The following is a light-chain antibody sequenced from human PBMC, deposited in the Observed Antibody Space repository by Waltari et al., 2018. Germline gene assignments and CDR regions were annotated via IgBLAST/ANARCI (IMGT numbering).Light chain of an antibody. CDR1: QRISTL. CDR2: ATS. V-gene: IGKV1-39*01. J-gene: IGKJ1*01. CDR3: QQSYNTPPT. Sequence: DIQMTQSPASLSASVGDSVTITCRASQRISTLLNWYQQKPGKAPNLLIYATSALKSGVPSRFSSNTFGTEFTLTINNLQPEDFATYYCQQSYNTPPTFGQGTKVEIE.